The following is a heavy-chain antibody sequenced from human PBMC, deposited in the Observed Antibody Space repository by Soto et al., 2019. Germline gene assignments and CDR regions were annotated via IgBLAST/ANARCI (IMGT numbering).Heavy chain of an antibody. V-gene: IGHV3-48*02. CDR2: ISLSGTI. Sequence: VLLVESGGGVVQPGGSLRLSCAASGFTFSTYSMNWVRQAPGKGLEWVSYISLSGTIYYADSVKGRFTISRDNAKNSLYLQMNSLRDEDTAVYYCARDNGMAGSFDPWGQGTLVTVSS. CDR3: ARDNGMAGSFDP. D-gene: IGHD2-8*01. CDR1: GFTFSTYS. J-gene: IGHJ5*02.